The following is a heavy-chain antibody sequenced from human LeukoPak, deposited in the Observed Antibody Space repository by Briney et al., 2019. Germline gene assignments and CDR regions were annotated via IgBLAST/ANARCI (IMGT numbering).Heavy chain of an antibody. Sequence: GGSLRLSCAASRFTFSSYWMSWVRQAPGKGLEWVANIKEDGSEKYYVDSVKGRFTISRDNAKNSLYLQMNSLRAEDTAVYYCARGKVVVTALIGYYFDYWGQGTLVTVSS. V-gene: IGHV3-7*04. J-gene: IGHJ4*02. CDR2: IKEDGSEK. CDR3: ARGKVVVTALIGYYFDY. CDR1: RFTFSSYW. D-gene: IGHD2-21*02.